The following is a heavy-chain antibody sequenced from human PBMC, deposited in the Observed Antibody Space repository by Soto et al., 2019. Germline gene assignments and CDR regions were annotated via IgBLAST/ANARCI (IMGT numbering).Heavy chain of an antibody. CDR1: GFSLNTGGLG. D-gene: IGHD2-21*02. J-gene: IGHJ6*02. CDR2: IYWDGDK. CDR3: AHSRGGGDCLRSDSSHYYYGMDV. Sequence: QITLKESGPTLVKPTQTLTLTCTFSGFSLNTGGLGVGWIRQPPGKALEWLALIYWDGDKRYSPSLKSRLSFTKDTSHNQVVLTMTNMDPVATATYYGAHSRGGGDCLRSDSSHYYYGMDVWGQGTTVTVSS. V-gene: IGHV2-5*02.